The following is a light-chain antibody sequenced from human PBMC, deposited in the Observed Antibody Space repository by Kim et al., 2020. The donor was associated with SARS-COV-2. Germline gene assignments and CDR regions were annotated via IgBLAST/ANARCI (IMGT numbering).Light chain of an antibody. CDR2: DAS. CDR3: QQRSNWPTWT. Sequence: PGERATLSCRASQSVSSYLAWYQQKPGQAPRLLIYDASNRATGIPARFSGSGSGTDFTLTISSLEPEDFAVYYCQQRSNWPTWTFGQGTKVDIK. CDR1: QSVSSY. J-gene: IGKJ1*01. V-gene: IGKV3-11*01.